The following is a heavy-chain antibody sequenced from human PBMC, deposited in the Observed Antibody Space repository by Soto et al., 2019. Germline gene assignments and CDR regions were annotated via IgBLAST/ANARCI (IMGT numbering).Heavy chain of an antibody. CDR1: GYTFTNYD. CDR2: MTPNSGNT. Sequence: QVQLVQSGAEVKKPGASVKVSCKASGYTFTNYDINWVRQATGQGLEWMGWMTPNSGNTGYAQKFQGRVTMTRDTCKNTAYMELSSLKSEDTAVDYCARNNYELGDFDFWGQGTLVTVSS. V-gene: IGHV1-8*01. D-gene: IGHD3-22*01. CDR3: ARNNYELGDFDF. J-gene: IGHJ4*02.